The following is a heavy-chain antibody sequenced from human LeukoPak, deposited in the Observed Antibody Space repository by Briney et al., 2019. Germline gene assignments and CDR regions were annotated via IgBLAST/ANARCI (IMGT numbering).Heavy chain of an antibody. CDR1: GYTFTSYD. V-gene: IGHV1-8*01. D-gene: IGHD2-15*01. Sequence: ASVKVSCKASGYTFTSYDINWVRQATGQGLEWMGWMNPNSGNTGYAQKFQGRVTMTRNTSISTAYMELSSLRSEDTAVYYCARVVVVVAADNWFDPWGQGTLVTVSS. CDR3: ARVVVVVAADNWFDP. CDR2: MNPNSGNT. J-gene: IGHJ5*02.